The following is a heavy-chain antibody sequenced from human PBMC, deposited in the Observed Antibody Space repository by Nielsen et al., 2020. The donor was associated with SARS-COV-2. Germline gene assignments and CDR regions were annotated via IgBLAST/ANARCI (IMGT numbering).Heavy chain of an antibody. Sequence: GGSLRLSCAASGFTFDDYGMSWVRQAPGKGLEWVGFIRGKDYGGTAEYAASVKDRFTISRDDSKSSVYLQMDSLKTEDTAVYYCTRLADWGQGTLVTVSS. J-gene: IGHJ4*02. CDR3: TRLAD. CDR2: IRGKDYGGTA. CDR1: GFTFDDYG. V-gene: IGHV3-49*04.